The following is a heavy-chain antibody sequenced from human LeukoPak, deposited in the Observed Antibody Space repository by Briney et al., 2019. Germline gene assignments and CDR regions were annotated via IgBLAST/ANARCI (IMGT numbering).Heavy chain of an antibody. CDR3: ARGGSSSWRIGYYFDY. J-gene: IGHJ4*02. CDR2: IYSSGST. CDR1: GGYINNYY. V-gene: IGHV4-59*01. D-gene: IGHD6-13*01. Sequence: SETLSLTCTVSGGYINNYYWNWLRQPPGQGLEWIGFIYSSGSTNYNPSLKSRVAISVDTSKNHFSLKLSSVTAADTAVYYCARGGSSSWRIGYYFDYWGQGTLVTVSS.